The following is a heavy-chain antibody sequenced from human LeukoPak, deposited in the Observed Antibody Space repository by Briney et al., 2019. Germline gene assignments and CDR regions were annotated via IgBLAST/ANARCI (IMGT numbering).Heavy chain of an antibody. J-gene: IGHJ6*02. V-gene: IGHV3-64*01. CDR1: GFTFSNYA. CDR3: ARVAFYYYYGMDV. CDR2: ISSYGDST. Sequence: GGSLRLSCAASGFTFSNYAMHWVRQAPGKGLEYVSAISSYGDSTYYANSVKGRFTISRDNSKNTLYLQMGSLRAEDTAVYYCARVAFYYYYGMDVWGQGTTVTVSS.